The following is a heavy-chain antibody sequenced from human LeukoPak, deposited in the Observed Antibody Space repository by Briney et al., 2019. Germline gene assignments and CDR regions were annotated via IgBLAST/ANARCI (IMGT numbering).Heavy chain of an antibody. D-gene: IGHD1-1*01. CDR3: ARDPRTVRI. V-gene: IGHV1-2*02. J-gene: IGHJ4*02. Sequence: ASVKVSCKASGYTFTGYYMHWVRQAPGQGLEWMGWINPNSGGTNYADSVRGRFTISRDNAKNSLYLQMNSLRVEDTAVYYCARDPRTVRIWGQGTLVTVSS. CDR2: INPNSGGT. CDR1: GYTFTGYY.